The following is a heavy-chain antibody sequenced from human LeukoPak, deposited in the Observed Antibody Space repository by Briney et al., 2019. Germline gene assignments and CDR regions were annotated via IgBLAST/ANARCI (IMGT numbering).Heavy chain of an antibody. CDR3: AAPTMVRAP. V-gene: IGHV3-11*03. CDR1: GFTFSDYY. Sequence: GGSLRLSCAASGFTFSDYYMSWIRQAPGKGLEWVSYISSSSSYTNYADSVKGRFTISRDNAKNSLYLQMNGLRAEDTAVYYCAAPTMVRAPWGQGTLVTVSS. CDR2: ISSSSSYT. J-gene: IGHJ5*02. D-gene: IGHD3-10*01.